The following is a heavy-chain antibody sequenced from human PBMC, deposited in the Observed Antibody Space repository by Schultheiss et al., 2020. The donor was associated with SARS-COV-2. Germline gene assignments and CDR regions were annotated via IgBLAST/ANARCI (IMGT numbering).Heavy chain of an antibody. V-gene: IGHV4-61*05. D-gene: IGHD6-13*01. CDR1: GASISSSSYY. CDR2: IYYSGST. Sequence: SETLSLTCTVSGASISSSSYYWGWIRQPPGKGLEWIGYIYYSGSTNYNPSLKSRVTISVDTSKNQFSLKLSSVTAADTAVYYCARDSSSWSINWFDPWGQGTLVTVSS. J-gene: IGHJ5*02. CDR3: ARDSSSWSINWFDP.